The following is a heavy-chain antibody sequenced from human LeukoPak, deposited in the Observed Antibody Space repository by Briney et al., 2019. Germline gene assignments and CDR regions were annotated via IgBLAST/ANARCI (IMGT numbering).Heavy chain of an antibody. D-gene: IGHD3-9*01. Sequence: PRGSLRLSCAPSGFTFTNYGMNWVRPAPGRGLGWVSYISSNTSTIYFADCVKGRFTISRDNAGNSLYLQMNRLRDEDTAVYFWARNPDWAYFDYWGQGALVTVSS. J-gene: IGHJ4*02. V-gene: IGHV3-48*02. CDR2: ISSNTSTI. CDR3: ARNPDWAYFDY. CDR1: GFTFTNYG.